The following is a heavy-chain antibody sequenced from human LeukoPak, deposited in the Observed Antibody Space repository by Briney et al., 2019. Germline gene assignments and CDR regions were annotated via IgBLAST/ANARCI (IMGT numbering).Heavy chain of an antibody. Sequence: ASVKCSCKAYGHTFTSYYMRWVRQAPGQGVEWMGIINPGGGSTSYAQKFQGRVTMTRDTSTRTVYMELSSLRSEDTAVYYCARQARWDGYNLATDTEACDIWGQGTMVTVTS. CDR2: INPGGGST. J-gene: IGHJ3*02. D-gene: IGHD5-24*01. V-gene: IGHV1-46*01. CDR1: GHTFTSYY. CDR3: ARQARWDGYNLATDTEACDI.